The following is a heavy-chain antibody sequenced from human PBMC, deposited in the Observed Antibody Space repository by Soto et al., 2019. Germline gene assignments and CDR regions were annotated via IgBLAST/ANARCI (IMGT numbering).Heavy chain of an antibody. D-gene: IGHD2-2*01. CDR2: IGNAGDT. CDR1: GFTFSSYD. V-gene: IGHV3-13*01. Sequence: EVQLVESGGGLVQPGGSLRLSCAASGFTFSSYDMHRLRQATGKGLEWVSAIGNAGDTYYQGSVKGRSTISRENDKNSLYLQMNSLRAGNTAVYDCARGYCSSTSCLYRFDYWGQGTLVTVSS. J-gene: IGHJ4*02. CDR3: ARGYCSSTSCLYRFDY.